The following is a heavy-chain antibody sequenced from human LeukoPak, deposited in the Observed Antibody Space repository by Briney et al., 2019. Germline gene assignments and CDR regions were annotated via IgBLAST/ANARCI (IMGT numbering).Heavy chain of an antibody. CDR2: ISGNGGYT. J-gene: IGHJ4*02. CDR1: GFTFSSYA. Sequence: GGSLRLSCAASGFTFSSYAMSWVRQALGKGLEWVSGISGNGGYTYYADSVKGRFTISRDNSKNTLYLQMNSLRAEDTAVYYCAKAPYYSSSWYFFDYWGQGTLVTVSS. D-gene: IGHD6-13*01. V-gene: IGHV3-23*01. CDR3: AKAPYYSSSWYFFDY.